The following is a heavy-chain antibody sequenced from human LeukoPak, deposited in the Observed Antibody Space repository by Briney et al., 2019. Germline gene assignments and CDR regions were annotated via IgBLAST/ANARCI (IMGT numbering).Heavy chain of an antibody. Sequence: GESLKISCRGSGYSFTNYWIGWVRQMPGKGLEWMGIIYSADSDTRYSPSFQGQVTISADKSISTAYLQWSSLKASDTAMYYCAGRGTGTTLAFDYWGQGTLVTVSS. D-gene: IGHD1-1*01. CDR3: AGRGTGTTLAFDY. V-gene: IGHV5-51*01. CDR2: IYSADSDT. CDR1: GYSFTNYW. J-gene: IGHJ4*02.